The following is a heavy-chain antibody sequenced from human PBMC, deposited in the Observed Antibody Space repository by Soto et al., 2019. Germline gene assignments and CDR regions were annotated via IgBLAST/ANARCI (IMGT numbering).Heavy chain of an antibody. CDR2: ISGSGGST. CDR1: GFTFSSYA. V-gene: IGHV3-23*01. CDR3: ARTYYYDIRVYYYWPY. Sequence: GSLRLSCAASGFTFSSYAMSWVRQAPGKGLEWVSAISGSGGSTYYADSVKGRFTISRDNSKNTLYLQMNSLRAEDTAVYYCARTYYYDIRVYYYWPYWGQGTLVTVSS. J-gene: IGHJ4*02. D-gene: IGHD3-22*01.